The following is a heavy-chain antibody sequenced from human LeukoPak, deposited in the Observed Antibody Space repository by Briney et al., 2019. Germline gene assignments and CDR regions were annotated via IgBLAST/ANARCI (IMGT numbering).Heavy chain of an antibody. Sequence: PSETLSLTCTVSGGSINNYYWNWIRQAPGKGLEWIGYIYYSGSTNYNPSLKSRVTISVDTSKKQFSLKLTSVTAADTAVYYCATYSSGWYIGYYFDYWGQGTLVTVSS. CDR2: IYYSGST. J-gene: IGHJ4*02. CDR3: ATYSSGWYIGYYFDY. CDR1: GGSINNYY. V-gene: IGHV4-59*01. D-gene: IGHD6-19*01.